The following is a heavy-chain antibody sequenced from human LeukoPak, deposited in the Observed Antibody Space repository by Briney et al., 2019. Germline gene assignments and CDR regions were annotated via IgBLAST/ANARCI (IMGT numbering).Heavy chain of an antibody. J-gene: IGHJ2*01. V-gene: IGHV4-59*01. D-gene: IGHD3-22*01. CDR2: IYYSEST. Sequence: SETLSLTCTVSGGSISNYYWSWIRRPPGKGLEWIGYIYYSESTNYNPSLKSRVTISVDTSKNQFSLKLTSVTAADTAVYYCARALFRYDSSSRSLHWYFDLWGRGTLVTVSS. CDR1: GGSISNYY. CDR3: ARALFRYDSSSRSLHWYFDL.